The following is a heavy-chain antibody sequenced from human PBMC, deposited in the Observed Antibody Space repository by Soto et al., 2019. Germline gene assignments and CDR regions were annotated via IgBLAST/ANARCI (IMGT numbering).Heavy chain of an antibody. V-gene: IGHV1-18*01. CDR1: GYTFATFG. D-gene: IGHD2-15*01. Sequence: ASVKVSCKASGYTFATFGISWVRQAPGQGLEWMGWISPHNGNTNYAQKFHDRVTMTTDTSTSTAYMELRSLRSDDTAMYYCAIDECCSETACYSYEPLGNWLDPWGQGTQVTVSS. J-gene: IGHJ5*02. CDR2: ISPHNGNT. CDR3: AIDECCSETACYSYEPLGNWLDP.